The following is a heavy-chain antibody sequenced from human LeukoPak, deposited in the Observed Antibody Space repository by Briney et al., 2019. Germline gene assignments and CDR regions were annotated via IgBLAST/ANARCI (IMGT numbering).Heavy chain of an antibody. D-gene: IGHD6-6*01. Sequence: GGSLRLSCAASGFNFRMYAMSWVRQAPGKGLEWVSDINDNGGGTFYADSVKGRFTVSRDNSKNTLYMQMNSLRGGDTAVYYCAKKLGSSPGDFFDYWGQGTLVTVSS. CDR2: INDNGGGT. J-gene: IGHJ4*02. CDR3: AKKLGSSPGDFFDY. CDR1: GFNFRMYA. V-gene: IGHV3-23*01.